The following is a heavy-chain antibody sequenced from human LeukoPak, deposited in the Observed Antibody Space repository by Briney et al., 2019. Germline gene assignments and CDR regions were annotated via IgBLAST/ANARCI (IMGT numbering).Heavy chain of an antibody. CDR1: GGSISSYY. J-gene: IGHJ3*02. Sequence: PSETLSLTCTVSGGSISSYYWSWIRQPPGKGLEWIGYIYYSGSTNYNPSLKSRVTISVDTSKNQFSLKLSSVTAADTAVYYCARDKAEYYYGSGSYSSDAFDIWGQGTMVTVSS. V-gene: IGHV4-59*01. CDR2: IYYSGST. CDR3: ARDKAEYYYGSGSYSSDAFDI. D-gene: IGHD3-10*01.